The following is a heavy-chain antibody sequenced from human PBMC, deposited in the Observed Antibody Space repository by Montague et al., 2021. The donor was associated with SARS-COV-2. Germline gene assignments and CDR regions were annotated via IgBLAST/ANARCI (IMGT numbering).Heavy chain of an antibody. CDR1: GFSLSTSGMC. J-gene: IGHJ4*02. D-gene: IGHD1-20*01. Sequence: PALVKPTKTLTLTCTFSGFSLSTSGMCVSWIRQPPGKALEWLARIGWXANKYYSTSLKTRLTISKDTSKNQVVLTMTNMDPVDTATYYCARMAPITGLDYWGQGTLVTVSS. V-gene: IGHV2-70*11. CDR2: IGWXANK. CDR3: ARMAPITGLDY.